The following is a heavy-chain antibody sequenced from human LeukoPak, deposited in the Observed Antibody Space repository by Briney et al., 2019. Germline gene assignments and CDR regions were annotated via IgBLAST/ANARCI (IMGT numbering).Heavy chain of an antibody. CDR1: GFTFSSYA. CDR3: ARSLGYSSGWGSSYYYYYMDV. Sequence: GGSLRLSCAASGFTFSSYAMHWVRQAPGKGLEWVAVISYDGSNKYYADSVKGRFTISRDNAKNSLYLQMNGLRAEDTALYHCARSLGYSSGWGSSYYYYYMDVWGKGTTVTISS. J-gene: IGHJ6*03. CDR2: ISYDGSNK. V-gene: IGHV3-30*04. D-gene: IGHD6-19*01.